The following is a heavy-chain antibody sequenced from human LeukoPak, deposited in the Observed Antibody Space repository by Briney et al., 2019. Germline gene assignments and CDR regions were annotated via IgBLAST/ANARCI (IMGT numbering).Heavy chain of an antibody. CDR2: INPNSGGT. Sequence: GASVKVSCKASGYTFTGYYMHWVRQAPGQGLEWMGWINPNSGGTNYAQKFQGRVTMTRDTSISTAYMELSRLRSDDAAVYYCARPGYSSRGGLRGYYYMDVWGKGTTVTVSS. CDR3: ARPGYSSRGGLRGYYYMDV. J-gene: IGHJ6*03. D-gene: IGHD6-13*01. CDR1: GYTFTGYY. V-gene: IGHV1-2*02.